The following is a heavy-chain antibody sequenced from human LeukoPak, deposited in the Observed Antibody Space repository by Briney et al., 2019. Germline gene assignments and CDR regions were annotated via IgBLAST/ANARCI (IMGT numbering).Heavy chain of an antibody. J-gene: IGHJ5*02. D-gene: IGHD6-13*01. Sequence: PSETLSLTCTVSGGSISSSSYYWGWIRQPPGKGLEWIGSIYYSGSTYYNPSLKSRVTISVDTSKNQFSLKLSSVTAADTAVYYCARTGYSSSWYGGTLDPWGQGTLVTVSS. CDR3: ARTGYSSSWYGGTLDP. CDR1: GGSISSSSYY. CDR2: IYYSGST. V-gene: IGHV4-39*01.